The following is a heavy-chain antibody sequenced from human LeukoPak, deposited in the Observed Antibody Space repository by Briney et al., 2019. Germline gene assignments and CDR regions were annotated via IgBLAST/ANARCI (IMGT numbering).Heavy chain of an antibody. J-gene: IGHJ4*02. CDR1: GFTFSSYW. CDR3: ARTGDCSGGSCYSTYFDY. D-gene: IGHD2-15*01. V-gene: IGHV3-74*01. CDR2: INSDGSST. Sequence: PGGSLRLSCAASGFTFSSYWMHWVRQAPGKGLVWVSRINSDGSSTSYADSVKGRFTISRDNAKNTLYLQMNSLRAEDTAVYYCARTGDCSGGSCYSTYFDYWGQGTLVTVSS.